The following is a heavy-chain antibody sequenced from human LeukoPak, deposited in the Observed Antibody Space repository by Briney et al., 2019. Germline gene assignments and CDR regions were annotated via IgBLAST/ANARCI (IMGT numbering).Heavy chain of an antibody. CDR1: GYTFISYD. CDR2: ISTYNDNT. J-gene: IGHJ4*02. V-gene: IGHV1-18*01. CDR3: AREGSSGFDY. Sequence: ASVKVSCKASGYTFISYDLSWVRQAPGQGLEWMGWISTYNDNTNYAQKLQGRVTMTTDTSTGTAYMELRSLRSDDAAVYYCAREGSSGFDYWGQGTLVTVSS. D-gene: IGHD6-19*01.